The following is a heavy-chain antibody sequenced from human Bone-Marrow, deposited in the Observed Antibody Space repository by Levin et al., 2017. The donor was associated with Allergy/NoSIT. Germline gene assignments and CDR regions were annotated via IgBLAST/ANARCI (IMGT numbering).Heavy chain of an antibody. J-gene: IGHJ4*02. Sequence: GESLKISCAASGFTFSSYSMNWVRQAPGKGLEWVSSISNSGVYIYYADSLKGRFTVSRDNAKKSLFLQMNRLRAEDTAIYYCTRGGSGSFYYLAPDQWGQGTLVTVSS. CDR2: ISNSGVYI. CDR3: TRGGSGSFYYLAPDQ. D-gene: IGHD3-10*01. V-gene: IGHV3-21*01. CDR1: GFTFSSYS.